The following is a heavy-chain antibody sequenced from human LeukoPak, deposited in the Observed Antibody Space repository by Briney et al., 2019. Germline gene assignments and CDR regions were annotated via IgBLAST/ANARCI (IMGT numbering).Heavy chain of an antibody. D-gene: IGHD3-22*01. Sequence: ASVKVSCKASGYTFTSYAMHWVRQAPGQRLEWMGWINAGNGNTKYSQKFQGRVTITRDTSASTAYMELSRLRSDDTAVYYCARENYYDSSFDYWGQGTLVTVSS. CDR3: ARENYYDSSFDY. V-gene: IGHV1-3*01. J-gene: IGHJ4*02. CDR1: GYTFTSYA. CDR2: INAGNGNT.